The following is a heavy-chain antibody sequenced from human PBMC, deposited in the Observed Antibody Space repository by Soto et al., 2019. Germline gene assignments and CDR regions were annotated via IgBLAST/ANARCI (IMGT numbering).Heavy chain of an antibody. Sequence: PGGSLRLSCAASGFTFNYYPMHWLRQAPGKGLEWVAVVSFDGSNKYYADSVKGRFTISKDNSKNTLYLQMNSLRREDTAVYYCARLPGPLVAVLYIYPLDGREAMSDVDVWGQGTAVTVSS. V-gene: IGHV3-30-3*01. CDR1: GFTFNYYP. D-gene: IGHD6-19*01. CDR2: VSFDGSNK. CDR3: ARLPGPLVAVLYIYPLDGREAMSDVDV. J-gene: IGHJ6*02.